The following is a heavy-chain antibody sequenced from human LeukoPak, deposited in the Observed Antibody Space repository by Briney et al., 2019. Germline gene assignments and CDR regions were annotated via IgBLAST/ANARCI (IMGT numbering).Heavy chain of an antibody. J-gene: IGHJ4*02. CDR3: AKERGYDSY. CDR2: ISYDGSNK. D-gene: IGHD5-12*01. CDR1: GFTFSSYG. V-gene: IGHV3-30*18. Sequence: GRSLRLSCAASGFTFSSYGMHWVRQAPGKGLEWVAVISYDGSNKYYADSVKGRFTISRDNSKNTLYLQMNSLRAEDTAVYYCAKERGYDSYWGQGTLVTVSS.